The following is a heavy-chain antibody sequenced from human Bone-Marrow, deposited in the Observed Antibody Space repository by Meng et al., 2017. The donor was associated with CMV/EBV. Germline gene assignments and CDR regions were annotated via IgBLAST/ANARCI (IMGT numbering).Heavy chain of an antibody. CDR3: ARIDCSSTSCYAYMNGMDV. J-gene: IGHJ6*02. Sequence: SVKVSCKASGYTFTSYGISWVRQAPGQGLEWMGGIIPILGIANCAQKFQGRVTITADKSTSTAYMELSSLRSEDTAVYYCARIDCSSTSCYAYMNGMDVWGQGTTVTVSS. CDR1: GYTFTSYG. D-gene: IGHD2-2*01. V-gene: IGHV1-69*10. CDR2: IIPILGIA.